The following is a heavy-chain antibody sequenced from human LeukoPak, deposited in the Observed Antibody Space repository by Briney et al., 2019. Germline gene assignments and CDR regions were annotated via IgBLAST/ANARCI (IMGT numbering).Heavy chain of an antibody. J-gene: IGHJ4*02. CDR3: ARDGFVVGGLPDYLDY. V-gene: IGHV1-18*01. CDR2: INAYNGDT. Sequence: VASVKVSCKASNYTFTSYGISWVRQAPGQGLEWMAWINAYNGDTNYAQKLQGRVTLTTDTSTSTAYMELRSLRSDDTAVYYCARDGFVVGGLPDYLDYWGQGTLVTVSS. D-gene: IGHD3-16*01. CDR1: NYTFTSYG.